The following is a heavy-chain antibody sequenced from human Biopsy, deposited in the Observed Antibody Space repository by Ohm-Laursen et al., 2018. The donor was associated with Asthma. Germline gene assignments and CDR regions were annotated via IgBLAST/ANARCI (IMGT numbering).Heavy chain of an antibody. CDR1: GFTVSRDH. Sequence: SLRLSCAASGFTVSRDHMFWARQAPGKGLEWVSVIYSGGTSDTADSLRGRFTISRDFYKNTLYLQMDSLRAEDTAVYYCARGDSSGWSHYYFDYWGQGTLVTVSS. V-gene: IGHV3-53*01. CDR2: IYSGGTS. CDR3: ARGDSSGWSHYYFDY. J-gene: IGHJ4*02. D-gene: IGHD6-19*01.